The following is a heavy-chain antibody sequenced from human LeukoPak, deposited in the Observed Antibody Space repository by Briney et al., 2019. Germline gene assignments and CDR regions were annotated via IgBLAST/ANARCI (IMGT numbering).Heavy chain of an antibody. D-gene: IGHD3-10*01. V-gene: IGHV3-30*02. Sequence: PGGSLRLSCATSGFTFTNYGMHWVRQAPGKGLEWVAFIRYDGSNKYYADSVRGRFTISRDNSKNTLYLQMNSLRAEDTAVYYCARRGYYGSGSYYVWGKGTTVTVSS. CDR1: GFTFTNYG. CDR2: IRYDGSNK. CDR3: ARRGYYGSGSYYV. J-gene: IGHJ6*04.